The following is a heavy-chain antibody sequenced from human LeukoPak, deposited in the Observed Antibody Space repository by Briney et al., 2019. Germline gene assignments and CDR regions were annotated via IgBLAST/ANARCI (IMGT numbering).Heavy chain of an antibody. D-gene: IGHD3-22*01. V-gene: IGHV4-59*01. CDR3: ARGADSSGYYSIFYFDY. J-gene: IGHJ4*02. CDR2: IYHSGST. Sequence: PSETLSLTCTVSGGSISSYYWSWIRQPPGKGLEWIGYIYHSGSTNYNPSLKSRVTISVDTSKRQFSLKLSSVTAADTAVYYCARGADSSGYYSIFYFDYWGQGTLVTVSS. CDR1: GGSISSYY.